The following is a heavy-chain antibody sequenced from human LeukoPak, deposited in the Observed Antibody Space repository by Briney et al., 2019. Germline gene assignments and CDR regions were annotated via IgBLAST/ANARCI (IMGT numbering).Heavy chain of an antibody. J-gene: IGHJ4*02. CDR2: IHAGGTT. CDR1: GFTDSTNL. Sequence: GGSLRLSCEASGFTDSTNLMGWVRQAPGKGLEWVSIIHAGGTTYYADSVKGRFTTSRDNFKNTLYLQMNSLRADDTAVYYCARGRGSDWGQGTLVTVSS. V-gene: IGHV3-53*01. D-gene: IGHD3-10*01. CDR3: ARGRGSD.